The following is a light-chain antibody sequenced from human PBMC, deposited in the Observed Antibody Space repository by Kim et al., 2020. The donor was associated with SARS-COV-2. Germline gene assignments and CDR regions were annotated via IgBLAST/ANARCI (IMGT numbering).Light chain of an antibody. Sequence: SLSPGYTATLSCRASQSVSSYLAWYQQKPGQAPRLLIYDASNRATGIPARFSGSGSGTDFTLTISSLEPEDFAVYYCQQRSNWPSSFGQGTKLEI. CDR3: QQRSNWPSS. J-gene: IGKJ2*03. V-gene: IGKV3-11*01. CDR1: QSVSSY. CDR2: DAS.